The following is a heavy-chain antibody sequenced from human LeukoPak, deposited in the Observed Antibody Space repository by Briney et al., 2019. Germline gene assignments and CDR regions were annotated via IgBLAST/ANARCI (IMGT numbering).Heavy chain of an antibody. Sequence: GGSLRLSCAASGFTFSSYAMHWVRQAPGKGLEWVAVISYDGSNKYYADSVKGRFTISRDNSKNTLYLQMNSLRAEDTAVYYCAKSPPRYYYGSGNGGYFDYWGQGTLVTVSS. D-gene: IGHD3-10*01. J-gene: IGHJ4*02. CDR1: GFTFSSYA. CDR3: AKSPPRYYYGSGNGGYFDY. CDR2: ISYDGSNK. V-gene: IGHV3-30-3*02.